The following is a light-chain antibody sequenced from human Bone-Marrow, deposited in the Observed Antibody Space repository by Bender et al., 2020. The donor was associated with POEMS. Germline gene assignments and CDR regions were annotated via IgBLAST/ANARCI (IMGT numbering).Light chain of an antibody. CDR1: SSDIGDYNY. CDR2: EVT. Sequence: QSALTQPASVSGSPGQSITISCTGSSSDIGDYNYVSWYQQHPGKAPKLMIYEVTSRPSGVSDRFSGSKYGNTASLTISGLQAEDEADYFCSSYTGSSTVVFGGGTKLTVL. V-gene: IGLV2-14*01. CDR3: SSYTGSSTVV. J-gene: IGLJ2*01.